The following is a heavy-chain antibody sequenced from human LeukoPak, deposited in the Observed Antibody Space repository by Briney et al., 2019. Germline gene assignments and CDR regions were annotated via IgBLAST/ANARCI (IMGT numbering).Heavy chain of an antibody. CDR1: GFTFSSYS. CDR2: ISSSSSYI. V-gene: IGHV3-21*01. D-gene: IGHD5-24*01. J-gene: IGHJ3*02. CDR3: ASRSDGDAFDI. Sequence: GGSLRLSCAASGFTFSSYSMNWVRQAPGKGLEWVSSISSSSSYIYYADSVKGRFTISRDNAKNSLYLQVNSLRAEDTAVYYCASRSDGDAFDIWGQGTMVTVSS.